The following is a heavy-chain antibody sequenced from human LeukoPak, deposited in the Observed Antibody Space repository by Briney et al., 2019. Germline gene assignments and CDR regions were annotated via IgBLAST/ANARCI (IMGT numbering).Heavy chain of an antibody. V-gene: IGHV3-23*01. CDR2: ISGSGGST. Sequence: GGSLRLSCAASGFTFSSYAMSWVRQAPGKGLEWVSAISGSGGSTHYADSVKGRFTISRDNSKNTLYLQMNSLRAEDTAVYYCAKDGSGSYRHYFDYWGQGTLVTVSS. CDR1: GFTFSSYA. J-gene: IGHJ4*02. D-gene: IGHD1-26*01. CDR3: AKDGSGSYRHYFDY.